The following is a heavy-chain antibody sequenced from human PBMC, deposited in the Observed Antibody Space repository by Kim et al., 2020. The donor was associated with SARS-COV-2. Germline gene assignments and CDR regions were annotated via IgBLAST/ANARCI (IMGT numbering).Heavy chain of an antibody. CDR1: GYTFTRYA. CDR3: ARLSVSFGKLNAFDD. V-gene: IGHV7-4-1*02. J-gene: IGHJ4*02. CDR2: INTNTGNA. Sequence: ASVKVSCKASGYTFTRYALNWVRQAPGQGLEWMGWINTNTGNATYGQGFTGRFVFSLDTSVSTAYLQVSSLRAEDTATYYCARLSVSFGKLNAFDDWGQGTLLSVSA. D-gene: IGHD3-10*01.